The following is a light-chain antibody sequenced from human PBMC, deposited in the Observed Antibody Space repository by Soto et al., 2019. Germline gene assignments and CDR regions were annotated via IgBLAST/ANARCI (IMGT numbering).Light chain of an antibody. CDR1: QSVSSSY. J-gene: IGKJ2*01. CDR2: GAS. Sequence: EIVLTQSPGTLSLSPGERATLSCRASQSVSSSYLAWYQQKPGQAPRLLIYGASSRATGIPDRFSGSGSGTDFTLTISRLEPEDFAVYYCQQYASPYTFGHGTKLEIK. V-gene: IGKV3-20*01. CDR3: QQYASPYT.